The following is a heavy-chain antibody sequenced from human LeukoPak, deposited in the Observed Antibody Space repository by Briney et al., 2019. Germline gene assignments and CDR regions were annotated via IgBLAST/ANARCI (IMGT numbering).Heavy chain of an antibody. CDR3: ASHLNITMIVVVIRGSKKKTVH. V-gene: IGHV4-59*11. CDR2: IYYSGST. CDR1: GGSISSHY. D-gene: IGHD3-22*01. Sequence: SETLSLTCTVSGGSISSHYWSWIRQPPGKGLEWIGYIYYSGSTNYDPSLKSRVTMSVDTSKNQSSLKLSSVSAADTAVYYCASHLNITMIVVVIRGSKKKTVHWGQGTLVTVSS. J-gene: IGHJ4*02.